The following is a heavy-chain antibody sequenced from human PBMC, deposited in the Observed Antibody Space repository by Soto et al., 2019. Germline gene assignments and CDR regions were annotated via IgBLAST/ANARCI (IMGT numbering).Heavy chain of an antibody. V-gene: IGHV3-23*01. CDR2: ISGSGDNT. CDR3: AEVRPTVATIGH. CDR1: GFPFSNSA. J-gene: IGHJ4*02. Sequence: EVQLLESGGGLAQPGGSLRLSCAASGFPFSNSAMSWVRQAPGKGLDWVSTISGSGDNTHYADSVKGRFTISRDNSRNTVYLQMNSLRVEDTAVYYCAEVRPTVATIGHWGQGTLVTVSS. D-gene: IGHD5-12*01.